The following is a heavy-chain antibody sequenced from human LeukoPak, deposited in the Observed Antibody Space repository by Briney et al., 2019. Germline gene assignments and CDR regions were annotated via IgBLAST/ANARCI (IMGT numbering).Heavy chain of an antibody. D-gene: IGHD3-9*01. CDR3: ARDTPRYFDWLPPSDY. Sequence: GASVKVSCKASGYTFTSYGISWVRQAPGQGLEWMGWISAYNGNTNYAQKLQGRVTMTTDTSTSTAYMELRSLRSDDTAVYYCARDTPRYFDWLPPSDYWGQGTLVTVSS. CDR2: ISAYNGNT. CDR1: GYTFTSYG. J-gene: IGHJ4*02. V-gene: IGHV1-18*01.